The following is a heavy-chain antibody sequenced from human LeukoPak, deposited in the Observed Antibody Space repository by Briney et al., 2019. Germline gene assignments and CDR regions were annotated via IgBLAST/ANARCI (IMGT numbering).Heavy chain of an antibody. CDR3: ARHGGLRSYSGYDCEFDY. Sequence: PSETLSLTCTVSGGSISDYYWSWIRQPPGKRLEWIGYIYYSGSTNYNPSLKSRVTISVDTSKNQFSLKLSSVTAADTAVYYCARHGGLRSYSGYDCEFDYWGQGTLVTVSS. D-gene: IGHD5-12*01. CDR1: GGSISDYY. CDR2: IYYSGST. J-gene: IGHJ4*02. V-gene: IGHV4-59*08.